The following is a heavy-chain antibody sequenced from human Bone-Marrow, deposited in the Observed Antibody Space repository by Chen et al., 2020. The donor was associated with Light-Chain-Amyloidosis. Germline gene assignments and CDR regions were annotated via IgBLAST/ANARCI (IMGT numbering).Heavy chain of an antibody. CDR2: IYYSGIA. Sequence: QVQLQESGPGLVKPSETLSLTCTVSGGSVNGGDDYWTWIRRPPGKGLEWIGYIYYSGIANYNASLKSRVTISLDTSKNQFSLRLNSVTAADTAVYYCVGQGYYSYSMDVWGQGTTVIVSS. J-gene: IGHJ6*02. CDR3: VGQGYYSYSMDV. V-gene: IGHV4-61*08. CDR1: GGSVNGGDDY.